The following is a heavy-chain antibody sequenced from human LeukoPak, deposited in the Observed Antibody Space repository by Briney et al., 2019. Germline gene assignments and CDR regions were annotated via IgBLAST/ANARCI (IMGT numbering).Heavy chain of an antibody. D-gene: IGHD2-15*01. J-gene: IGHJ3*01. CDR2: ISYDGRNK. CDR3: AKPRDIDSWAFDV. Sequence: GGSLRLSCAASGFTFNNHDMHWVRQAPGKGLEWVAGISYDGRNKYYADSVKGRFTISRDNSKNTLNLQMNCLRTEGTAVYYCAKPRDIDSWAFDVWGQGTMVTVS. V-gene: IGHV3-30*18. CDR1: GFTFNNHD.